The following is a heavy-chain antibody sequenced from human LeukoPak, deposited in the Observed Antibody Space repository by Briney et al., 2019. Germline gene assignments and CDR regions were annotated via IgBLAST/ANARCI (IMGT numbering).Heavy chain of an antibody. D-gene: IGHD3-22*01. V-gene: IGHV3-43D*03. CDR3: AREHITYYDSSGPSDY. Sequence: PGGSLRLSCAASGFTFDDYAMHWVRQAPGKGPEWVSLISWDGGSTYYADSVKGRFTISRDNAKNSLYLQMNSLRAEDTAVYYCAREHITYYDSSGPSDYWGQGTLVTVSS. CDR1: GFTFDDYA. CDR2: ISWDGGST. J-gene: IGHJ4*02.